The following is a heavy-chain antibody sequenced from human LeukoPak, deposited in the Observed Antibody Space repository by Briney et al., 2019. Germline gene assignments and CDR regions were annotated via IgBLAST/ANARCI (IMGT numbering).Heavy chain of an antibody. J-gene: IGHJ4*02. V-gene: IGHV3-23*01. CDR2: ISASGGTT. CDR3: AKGDVLPSYPTFDY. CDR1: GFTFSSYA. D-gene: IGHD3-9*01. Sequence: GGSLRLSCAASGFTFSSYALSWVRQAPGKGLEWVSVISASGGTTYYADSVKGRFTISRDTSKDTVYLQMHSLRAEDTAVYYCAKGDVLPSYPTFDYWGQGTLSPSPQ.